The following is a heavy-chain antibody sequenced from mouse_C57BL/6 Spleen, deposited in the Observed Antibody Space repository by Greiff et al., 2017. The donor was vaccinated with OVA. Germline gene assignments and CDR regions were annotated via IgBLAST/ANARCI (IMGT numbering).Heavy chain of an antibody. CDR1: GYTFTDYY. CDR2: IYPGSGNT. Sequence: VMLVESGAELVRPGASVKLSCKASGYTFTDYYINWVKQRPGQGLEWIARIYPGSGNTYYNEKFKGKATLTAEKSSSTAYMQLSSLTSEDSAVYFCARCPSHYYGYAMDYWGQGTSVTVSS. CDR3: ARCPSHYYGYAMDY. J-gene: IGHJ4*01. D-gene: IGHD1-2*01. V-gene: IGHV1-76*01.